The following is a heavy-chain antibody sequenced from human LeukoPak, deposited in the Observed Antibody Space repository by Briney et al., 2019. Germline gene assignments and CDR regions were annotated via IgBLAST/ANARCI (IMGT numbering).Heavy chain of an antibody. J-gene: IGHJ3*02. CDR2: INSDARNT. CDR1: GFTFSSYW. V-gene: IGHV3-74*01. CDR3: ASGIGVGDSFDI. D-gene: IGHD3-3*01. Sequence: GGSLRLSCAASGFTFSSYWMYWVRQAPGRGLVWVSRINSDARNTNYADSVQGRFTISRDNAKNTLYLQMNSLRVEDTAVYYCASGIGVGDSFDICGQGTMVTVSS.